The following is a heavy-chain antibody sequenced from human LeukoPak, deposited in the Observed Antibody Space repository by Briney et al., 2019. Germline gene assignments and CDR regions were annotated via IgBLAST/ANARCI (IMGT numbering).Heavy chain of an antibody. CDR3: AKARGFCSGGSCYNPFDP. CDR1: GFTFSSYA. V-gene: IGHV3-23*01. CDR2: ISGSDGST. Sequence: PGGSLRLSCAASGFTFSSYAMSWVRQAPGKGLDWVSGISGSDGSTYYADSVKGRFTISRDYSKNTLYVQMNSLRAEDTAVYYCAKARGFCSGGSCYNPFDPWGQGTLVTVSS. J-gene: IGHJ5*02. D-gene: IGHD2-15*01.